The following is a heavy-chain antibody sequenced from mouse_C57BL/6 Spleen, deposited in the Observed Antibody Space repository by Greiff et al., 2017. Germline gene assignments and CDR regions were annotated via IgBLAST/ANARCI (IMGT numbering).Heavy chain of an antibody. CDR2: IYPSSGNT. D-gene: IGHD2-1*01. J-gene: IGHJ4*01. CDR3: APYGTSSFYYAMDY. Sequence: QVQLQQSGAELARPGASVKLSCKASGYTFTSYGISWVKQRTGQGLEWIGEIYPSSGNTYYNEKFNGKATLTADKSSSTAYMELRSLTSEYSAVYFCAPYGTSSFYYAMDYWGQGTSVTVSS. V-gene: IGHV1-81*01. CDR1: GYTFTSYG.